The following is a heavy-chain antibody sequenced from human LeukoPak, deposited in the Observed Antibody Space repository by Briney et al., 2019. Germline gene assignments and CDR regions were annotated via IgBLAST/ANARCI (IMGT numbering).Heavy chain of an antibody. CDR1: GYTFTSYY. V-gene: IGHV1-46*01. J-gene: IGHJ6*02. CDR2: INPSGGST. D-gene: IGHD6-19*01. Sequence: ASVKVSCKASGYTFTSYYMHWVRQAPGQGLEWMGIINPSGGSTSYAQKFQGRVTMTRDTSTSTVYMELSSLRSEDTAVYYCARDYSSGWYGSYYGMDVWGQGTTVTVSS. CDR3: ARDYSSGWYGSYYGMDV.